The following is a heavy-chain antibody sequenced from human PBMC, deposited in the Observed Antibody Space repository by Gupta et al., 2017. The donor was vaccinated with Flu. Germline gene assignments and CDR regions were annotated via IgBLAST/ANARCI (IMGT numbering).Heavy chain of an antibody. CDR1: GFTITAYY. CDR3: ARRYASGWATCDY. Sequence: QVQLVQSGAEVKKPGASVRLSCTASGFTITAYYIHWVRQAPGQGLEWMGWINPNSGGTNFARDFHGRVTVTRETSINTVHMELRGLTSDDTAVYYCARRYASGWATCDYWGQGSLVSVSS. CDR2: INPNSGGT. D-gene: IGHD6-19*01. J-gene: IGHJ4*02. V-gene: IGHV1-2*02.